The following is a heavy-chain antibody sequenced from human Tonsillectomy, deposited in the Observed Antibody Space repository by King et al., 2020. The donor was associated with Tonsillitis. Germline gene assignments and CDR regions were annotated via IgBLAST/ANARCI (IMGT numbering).Heavy chain of an antibody. D-gene: IGHD3-16*01. V-gene: IGHV3-9*01. Sequence: VQLVESGGGLVQPGRSLRLSFAASGFTFDDYAMNVVRQAPVKGLEGVSGIRLYSGSIGYADSVNVRFTISRDNAKNSLYLQMNSLRGEDTALYYCAKDRDYALDVWGKGTTVTVSS. CDR1: GFTFDDYA. CDR2: IRLYSGSI. CDR3: AKDRDYALDV. J-gene: IGHJ6*04.